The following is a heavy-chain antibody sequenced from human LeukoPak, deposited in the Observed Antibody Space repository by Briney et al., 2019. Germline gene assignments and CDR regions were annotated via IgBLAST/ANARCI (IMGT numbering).Heavy chain of an antibody. J-gene: IGHJ5*02. V-gene: IGHV4-59*01. CDR1: GGSISSYY. Sequence: SETLSLTCTVSGGSISSYYWSWIRQPPGKGLKWIGYIYYSGSTNYNPSLKSRVTISVDTSKNQFSLKLSSVTAADTAVYYCARDSGYYDYVWGSYRHNWFDPWGQGTLVTVSS. CDR2: IYYSGST. D-gene: IGHD3-16*02. CDR3: ARDSGYYDYVWGSYRHNWFDP.